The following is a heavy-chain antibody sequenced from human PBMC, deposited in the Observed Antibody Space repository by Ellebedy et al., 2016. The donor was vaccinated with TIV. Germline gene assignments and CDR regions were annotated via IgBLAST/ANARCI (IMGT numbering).Heavy chain of an antibody. CDR1: DYSISRGYY. D-gene: IGHD3-10*01. J-gene: IGHJ4*02. Sequence: SETLSLXCTVSDYSISRGYYWGWIRQPPGKGLEWIGNIYRSGSTYYNPSLKSRVTISVDTSNNQFSLKLTSVTAADTAVYYCARDNYGSLDYWGQGILVTVSS. CDR2: IYRSGST. V-gene: IGHV4-38-2*02. CDR3: ARDNYGSLDY.